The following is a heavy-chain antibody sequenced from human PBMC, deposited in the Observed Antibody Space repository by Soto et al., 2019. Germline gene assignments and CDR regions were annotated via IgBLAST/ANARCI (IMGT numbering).Heavy chain of an antibody. J-gene: IGHJ4*02. V-gene: IGHV3-53*01. CDR3: ATRPGGGGY. CDR2: IYSGGYT. D-gene: IGHD3-10*01. Sequence: EVQLVESGGGLIQPGGSLRLSCAVSGFTVSNNYMSWVRQAPGKGLEGVSVIYSGGYTAYGDSVKGRFTISRDNSKNTPFLQMKPLGAADTAFYYWATRPGGGGYWSQGTLVTVSS. CDR1: GFTVSNNY.